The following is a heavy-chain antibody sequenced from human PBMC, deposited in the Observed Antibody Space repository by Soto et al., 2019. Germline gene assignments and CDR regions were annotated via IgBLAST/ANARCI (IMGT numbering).Heavy chain of an antibody. V-gene: IGHV2-5*02. D-gene: IGHD6-6*01. CDR3: ARHSSSPAYYYYYYMHV. J-gene: IGHJ6*03. Sequence: QITLKESGPTLVKPTQTLTLTCTFSGFSLSTSGVGVGWIRQPPGKAMEWLALIYWDDDKRYSPSLKSRLPITKDATKSQVGLTMSNMDPMYTATYYCARHSSSPAYYYYYYMHVWARGTTVVVSS. CDR2: IYWDDDK. CDR1: GFSLSTSGVG.